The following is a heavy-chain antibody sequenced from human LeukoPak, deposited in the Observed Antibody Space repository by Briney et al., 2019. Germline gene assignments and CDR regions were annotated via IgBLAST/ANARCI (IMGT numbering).Heavy chain of an antibody. CDR1: GFTFSSYS. J-gene: IGHJ4*02. CDR3: ARDHVPVAGTDFDY. V-gene: IGHV3-21*01. Sequence: PGGSLRLSCAASGFTFSSYSMNWVRQAPGKGLEWVSSISSSSSNIYYADSVKGRFTISRDNAKNSLYLQMNSLRAEDTAVYYCARDHVPVAGTDFDYWGQGTLVTVSS. D-gene: IGHD6-19*01. CDR2: ISSSSSNI.